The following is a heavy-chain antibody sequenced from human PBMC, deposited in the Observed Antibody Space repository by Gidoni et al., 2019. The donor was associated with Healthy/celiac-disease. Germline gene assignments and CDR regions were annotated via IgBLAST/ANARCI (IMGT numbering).Heavy chain of an antibody. D-gene: IGHD3-16*02. V-gene: IGHV3-30*18. CDR3: AKSGGYDYIWGSYRFFDY. Sequence: QVQLVESGGGVVQPGRSLRLSCPSSGFTFSSAGMHWVRQAPGKGLEWVAVISYDGSNKYYADSVKGRFNISRDNSKNTLYLQMNSLRAEDTAVYYCAKSGGYDYIWGSYRFFDYWGQGTLVTVSS. CDR2: ISYDGSNK. J-gene: IGHJ4*02. CDR1: GFTFSSAG.